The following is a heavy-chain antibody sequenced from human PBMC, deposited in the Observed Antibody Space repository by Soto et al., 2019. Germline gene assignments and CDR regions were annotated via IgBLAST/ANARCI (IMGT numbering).Heavy chain of an antibody. CDR2: IYYSGST. CDR1: GGSISSYY. V-gene: IGHV4-59*01. D-gene: IGHD3-3*01. Sequence: SETLSLTCTVSGGSISSYYWSWIRQPPGKGLEWIGYIYYSGSTNYNPSLKSRVTISVDTSKNQFSLKLSSVTAADTAVYYCARIQPNYDFWSGSYFDYWGQGTLVTVSS. CDR3: ARIQPNYDFWSGSYFDY. J-gene: IGHJ4*02.